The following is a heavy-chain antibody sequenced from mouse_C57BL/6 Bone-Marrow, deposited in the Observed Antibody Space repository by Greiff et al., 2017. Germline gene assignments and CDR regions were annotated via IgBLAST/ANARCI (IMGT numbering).Heavy chain of an antibody. CDR2: IDPSDSYT. V-gene: IGHV1-69*01. Sequence: VQLQQPGAELVMPGASVKLSCKASGYTFTSYWMHWVKQRPGQGLEWIGEIDPSDSYTNYNQKFKGKSTLTVDKSSSTAYMQLSSLTSEDSAVYYCARGNYYGSSSFAYWGQGTLVTGSA. J-gene: IGHJ3*01. D-gene: IGHD1-1*01. CDR1: GYTFTSYW. CDR3: ARGNYYGSSSFAY.